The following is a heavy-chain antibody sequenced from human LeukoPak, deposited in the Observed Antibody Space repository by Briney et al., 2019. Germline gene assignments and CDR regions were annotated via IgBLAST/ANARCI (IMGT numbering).Heavy chain of an antibody. J-gene: IGHJ6*03. CDR2: VYYTGST. Sequence: SETLSLTCTVSGGSISSYYWSWVRQPPGKGLEWIGFVYYTGSTNYSPSLKSRVTISVDTSKNQFSLKLSSVTAADTAVYYCARARSSGHRSNYYYYCMDVWGKGTTVTISS. V-gene: IGHV4-59*08. D-gene: IGHD2-2*01. CDR3: ARARSSGHRSNYYYYCMDV. CDR1: GGSISSYY.